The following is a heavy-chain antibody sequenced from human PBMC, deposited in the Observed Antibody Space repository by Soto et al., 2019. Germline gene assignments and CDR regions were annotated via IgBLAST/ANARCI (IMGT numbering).Heavy chain of an antibody. J-gene: IGHJ4*02. CDR3: PARVISRWESRDY. CDR1: GKTPSGYY. Sequence: ASVKVSCETAGKTPSGYYIHWVRQAPSQGLGWMGCFNPIRGGTKYADNFQDRVTLTRDTSLSTVYMNLPNLKTDDTAVYCGPARVISRWESRDYWGQGPRFTVSS. V-gene: IGHV1-2*07. CDR2: FNPIRGGT. D-gene: IGHD1-26*01.